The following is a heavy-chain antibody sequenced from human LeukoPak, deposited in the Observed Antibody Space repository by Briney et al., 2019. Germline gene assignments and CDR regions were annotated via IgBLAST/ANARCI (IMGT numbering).Heavy chain of an antibody. CDR1: GDSFSSYY. V-gene: IGHV4-59*01. D-gene: IGHD1-26*01. CDR2: IYYSGST. Sequence: PSETLSLTCTVSGDSFSSYYWSWIRQPPGKALEWIGYIYYSGSTNYNPSLKSRVTISVDTSKNQFSLKLNSVTAADTAVYYCARGVGATTFDYWGQGTLVTVSS. J-gene: IGHJ4*02. CDR3: ARGVGATTFDY.